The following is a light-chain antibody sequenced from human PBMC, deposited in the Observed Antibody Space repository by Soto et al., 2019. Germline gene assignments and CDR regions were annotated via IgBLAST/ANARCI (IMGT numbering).Light chain of an antibody. Sequence: DIQMTQSPSSLSASVGDRVTITCRASQDINNFLVWLQQKPGEAPRSLISAASTLQSGVPSRFSASGSGTEFTLSISDLQPEDFATYYCHQYNSYPVTFGQGTRLE. J-gene: IGKJ5*01. CDR3: HQYNSYPVT. V-gene: IGKV1-16*01. CDR1: QDINNF. CDR2: AAS.